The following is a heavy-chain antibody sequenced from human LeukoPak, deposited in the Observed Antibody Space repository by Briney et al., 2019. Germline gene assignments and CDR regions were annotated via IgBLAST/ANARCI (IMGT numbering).Heavy chain of an antibody. J-gene: IGHJ6*02. Sequence: GGSLRLSCAASGFTFSSYGMHWVRQAPGKGLEWVAVISYDGSNKYYADSVKGRFTISRDNSKNTLYLQMNSLRAEDTAVYYCAKGHKYSSGWYNQLRYYYYYGMDVWGQGTTVTVSS. V-gene: IGHV3-30*18. CDR2: ISYDGSNK. D-gene: IGHD6-19*01. CDR3: AKGHKYSSGWYNQLRYYYYYGMDV. CDR1: GFTFSSYG.